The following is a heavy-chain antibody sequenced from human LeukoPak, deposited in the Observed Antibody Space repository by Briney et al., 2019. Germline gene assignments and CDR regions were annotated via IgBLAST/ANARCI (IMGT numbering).Heavy chain of an antibody. CDR2: IKQDGSEK. V-gene: IGHV3-7*01. J-gene: IGHJ4*02. CDR1: GFTFSSYW. CDR3: VREARESGGFGY. Sequence: GGSLRLSCAGSGFTFSSYWMTWVRQAPGKGLEWVANIKQDGSEKNYVDSVKGRFTISRDNAKNSLYLQMNSLRAEDTAVYYCVREARESGGFGYWGQGTLVTVSS. D-gene: IGHD5-24*01.